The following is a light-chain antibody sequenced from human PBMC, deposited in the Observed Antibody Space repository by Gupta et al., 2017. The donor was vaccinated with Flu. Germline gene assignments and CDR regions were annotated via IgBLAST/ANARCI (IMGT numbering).Light chain of an antibody. J-gene: IGLJ3*02. CDR2: LNSDGSH. V-gene: IGLV4-69*01. Sequence: KTTCTRSSGNSSEANEWHQHQPEKGPRYLMQLNSDGSHFTGDAIPDRFSGSSSGAERYLTISSLQAEDDDDYYCQTGGTDIRVFGGGTKLTVL. CDR3: QTGGTDIRV. CDR1: SGNSSEA.